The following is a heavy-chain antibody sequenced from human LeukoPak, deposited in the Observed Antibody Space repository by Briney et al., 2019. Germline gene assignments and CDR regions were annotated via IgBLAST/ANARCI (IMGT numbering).Heavy chain of an antibody. J-gene: IGHJ5*02. Sequence: GGSLRLSCAVSGFIFSNYGMHWVRQAPGKGLEWVAVISYDGTNKYYADSVKGRFTISRDNSKNTLYLQMNSLRAEDTAVYYCARSGLQFDWFDPWGQGTLVTVSS. CDR2: ISYDGTNK. CDR1: GFIFSNYG. D-gene: IGHD4-11*01. CDR3: ARSGLQFDWFDP. V-gene: IGHV3-30*03.